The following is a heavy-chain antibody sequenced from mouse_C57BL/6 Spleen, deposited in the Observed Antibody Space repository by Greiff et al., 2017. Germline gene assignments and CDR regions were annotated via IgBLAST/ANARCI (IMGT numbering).Heavy chain of an antibody. J-gene: IGHJ1*02. CDR2: IDPSDSYT. CDR3: ARSGAVTRCFDD. V-gene: IGHV1-69*01. D-gene: IGHD2-2*01. CDR1: GYTFTSYW. Sequence: VQLQQPGAELVMPGASVKLSCKASGYTFTSYWMHWVKQRPGQGLEWIGEIDPSDSYTNYNQKFKGKSTLTVDKSSSTAYMELSRLTSKDSAVYYCARSGAVTRCFDDWGKGTTVTVSS.